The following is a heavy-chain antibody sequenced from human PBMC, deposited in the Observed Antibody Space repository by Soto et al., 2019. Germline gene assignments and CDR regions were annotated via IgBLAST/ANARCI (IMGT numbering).Heavy chain of an antibody. J-gene: IGHJ6*03. Sequence: EVQLVESGGGLVQPGGSLRLSCAASGFTFSNYWMYWVRQAPGKGLEWVSRINSDGSVSSHADSVRGRLTISRDNVKNTLYLHMDSLSAEDTAVYFCARGDCVGGTCSSLAGSFYYYMDVWGKGTTVTVFS. D-gene: IGHD2-15*01. CDR3: ARGDCVGGTCSSLAGSFYYYMDV. CDR1: GFTFSNYW. V-gene: IGHV3-74*02. CDR2: INSDGSVS.